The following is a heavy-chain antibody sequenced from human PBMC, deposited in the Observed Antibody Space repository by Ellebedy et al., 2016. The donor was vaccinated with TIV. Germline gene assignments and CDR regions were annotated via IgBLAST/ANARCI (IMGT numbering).Heavy chain of an antibody. CDR3: AREGYSGSYYDAFDI. J-gene: IGHJ3*02. D-gene: IGHD1-26*01. CDR1: GFTFSSYS. CDR2: ISSSSSTI. V-gene: IGHV3-48*04. Sequence: GESLKISCAASGFTFSSYSMNWVRQAPGKGLEWVSYISSSSSTIYYADSVKGRFTISRDNAKNSLYLQMNSLRAEDTAVYYCAREGYSGSYYDAFDIWGQGTMVTVSS.